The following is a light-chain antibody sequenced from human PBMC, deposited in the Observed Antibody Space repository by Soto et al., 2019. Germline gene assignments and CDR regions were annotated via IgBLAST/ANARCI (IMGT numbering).Light chain of an antibody. Sequence: EILLTQSPATLSASPGDRATLSCRASQSVSSYLAWYQQKPGQAPRLLIYVASTLPTGIPARFSGSGSGTEFTLTISSLQPEDFAIYYCQQDNSCPMTFGPGTKVDIK. CDR2: VAS. CDR1: QSVSSY. J-gene: IGKJ3*01. V-gene: IGKV3-11*01. CDR3: QQDNSCPMT.